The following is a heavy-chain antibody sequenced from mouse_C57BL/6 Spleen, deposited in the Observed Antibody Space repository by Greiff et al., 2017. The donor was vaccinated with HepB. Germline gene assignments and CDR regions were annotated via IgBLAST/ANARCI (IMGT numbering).Heavy chain of an antibody. Sequence: EVQLQESGPGLVKPSQSLSLTCSVTGYSITSGYYWNWIRQFPGNKLEWMGYISYDGSNNYNPSLKNRISITRDTSKNQFVLKLNSVTTEDTATYYCARGEYDYYAMDYWGQGTSVTVSS. V-gene: IGHV3-6*01. CDR3: ARGEYDYYAMDY. CDR2: ISYDGSN. J-gene: IGHJ4*01. CDR1: GYSITSGYY. D-gene: IGHD5-2*01.